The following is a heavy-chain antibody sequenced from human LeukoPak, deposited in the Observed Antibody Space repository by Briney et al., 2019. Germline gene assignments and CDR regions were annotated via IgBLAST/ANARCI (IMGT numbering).Heavy chain of an antibody. V-gene: IGHV3-11*01. CDR2: ISSSGSTI. CDR1: GFTFSDYY. Sequence: SGGSLRLSCAASGFTFSDYYMSWIRQAPGKGLEWVSYISSSGSTIYYADSVKGRFTISRDNAKNSLYLQKNSLRAEDTAVYYCARVIVAAAGTRYYYYYMDVWGKGTTVTVSS. CDR3: ARVIVAAAGTRYYYYYMDV. D-gene: IGHD6-13*01. J-gene: IGHJ6*03.